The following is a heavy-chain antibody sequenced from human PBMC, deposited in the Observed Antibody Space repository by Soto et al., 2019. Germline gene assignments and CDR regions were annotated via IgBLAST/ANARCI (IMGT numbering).Heavy chain of an antibody. V-gene: IGHV2-5*02. CDR3: AHRRIGVSQWNYGDFDY. CDR1: GFSLSTSGVG. Sequence: QITLKESGPTLVKPTQTLTLTCTFSGFSLSTSGVGVGWIRQPPGKALEALVIIYWDDDKRYSPSLRSRLTITKDTSKNQVVLTMTNVDPEDTGTYFWAHRRIGVSQWNYGDFDYWGQGTLVTVSS. D-gene: IGHD1-7*01. CDR2: IYWDDDK. J-gene: IGHJ4*02.